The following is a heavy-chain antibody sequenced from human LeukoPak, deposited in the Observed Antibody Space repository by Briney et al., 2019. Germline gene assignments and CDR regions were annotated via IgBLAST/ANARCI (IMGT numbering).Heavy chain of an antibody. D-gene: IGHD3-10*01. CDR3: AKALTAVLWFGELSPDLYFDY. CDR1: GFTFSSYS. V-gene: IGHV3-21*04. Sequence: PGGSLRLSCAASGFTFSSYSMNWVRQAPGKGLEWVSSISGSSSYIYYADSVKGRFTISRDNSKNTLYLQMNSLRAEDTAVYYCAKALTAVLWFGELSPDLYFDYWGQGTLVTVSS. J-gene: IGHJ4*02. CDR2: ISGSSSYI.